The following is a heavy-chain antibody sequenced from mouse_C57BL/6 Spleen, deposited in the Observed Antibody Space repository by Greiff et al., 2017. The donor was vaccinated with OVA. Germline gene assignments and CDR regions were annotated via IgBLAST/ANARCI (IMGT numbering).Heavy chain of an antibody. J-gene: IGHJ3*01. CDR3: ASDGDGYGPRFAY. CDR2: IWGVGST. V-gene: IGHV2-6*01. D-gene: IGHD2-2*01. Sequence: VNVVESGPGLVAPSQSLSITCTVSGFSLTSYGVDWVRQSPGKGLEWLGVIWGVGSTNYNSALKSRLSISKDNSKSQVFLKMNSLQTDDTAMYYCASDGDGYGPRFAYWGQGTLVTVSA. CDR1: GFSLTSYG.